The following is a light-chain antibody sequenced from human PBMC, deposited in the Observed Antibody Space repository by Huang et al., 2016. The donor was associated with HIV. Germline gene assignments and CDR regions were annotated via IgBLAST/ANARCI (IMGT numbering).Light chain of an antibody. CDR3: QQYGSSRIFT. V-gene: IGKV3-20*01. J-gene: IGKJ3*01. Sequence: EIVLTQSPGTLSVSPGERATLSCRASQSVSSSYLAWYQQKPGQAPRLLTYGAYSRATGIPDRFSGSGSGTDFTLTIIRLEPEDFAVYYCQQYGSSRIFTFGPGTKVDIK. CDR1: QSVSSSY. CDR2: GAY.